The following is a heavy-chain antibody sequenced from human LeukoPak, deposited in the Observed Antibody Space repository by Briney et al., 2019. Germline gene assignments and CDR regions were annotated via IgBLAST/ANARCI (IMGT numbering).Heavy chain of an antibody. CDR3: ARHRPAKHYYDSSAYSPFDY. Sequence: SVKVSCKASGGTFSSYAWVRQAPGQGLEWMGGIIPMFGTAKYAQKFQGRVTITADESTSTAYMELSSLRSEDTAVYYCARHRPAKHYYDSSAYSPFDYWGQGTLVTVSS. J-gene: IGHJ4*02. CDR1: GGTFSSYA. CDR2: IIPMFGTA. V-gene: IGHV1-69*13. D-gene: IGHD3-22*01.